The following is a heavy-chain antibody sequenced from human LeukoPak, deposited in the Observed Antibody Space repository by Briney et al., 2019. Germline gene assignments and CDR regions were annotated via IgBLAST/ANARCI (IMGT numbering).Heavy chain of an antibody. J-gene: IGHJ5*02. CDR2: IYYSGST. Sequence: SETLSLTCTVSGGSISSYYWSWIPQPPGKALEWIGYIYYSGSTNYNPSLQSRVTISVDTSKNQFSLKLSSVTAADTAVYYCARVEVVVAATPDSCFDPWGQGTLVTVSS. D-gene: IGHD2-15*01. V-gene: IGHV4-59*01. CDR1: GGSISSYY. CDR3: ARVEVVVAATPDSCFDP.